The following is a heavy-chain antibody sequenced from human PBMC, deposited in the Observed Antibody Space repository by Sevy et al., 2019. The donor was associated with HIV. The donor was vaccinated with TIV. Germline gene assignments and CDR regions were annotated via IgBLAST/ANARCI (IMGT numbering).Heavy chain of an antibody. D-gene: IGHD1-1*01. CDR1: GFSFSTYW. V-gene: IGHV3-74*01. J-gene: IGHJ4*02. CDR2: INSDGSIT. CDR3: ARGLVNGRFDY. Sequence: GGSLRLSCAASGFSFSTYWMHWVRQAPGRGLVWVSRINSDGSITTYADSVKGRFTTSRDNAKNTLYLQMNRLRAEDTAVYYCARGLVNGRFDYWGQGTLVTVSS.